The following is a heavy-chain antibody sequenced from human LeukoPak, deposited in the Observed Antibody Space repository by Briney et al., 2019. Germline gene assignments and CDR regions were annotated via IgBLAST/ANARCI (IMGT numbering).Heavy chain of an antibody. V-gene: IGHV4-39*07. Sequence: SETLSLTCTVSGGSISSSSYYWGWIRQPPGKGLEWIGSIYYSGSTNYNPSLKSRVTISVDTSKNQFSLKLSSVTAADTAVYYCARDRGYGDYGTFDYWGQGTLVTVSS. CDR2: IYYSGST. D-gene: IGHD4-17*01. CDR1: GGSISSSSYY. J-gene: IGHJ4*02. CDR3: ARDRGYGDYGTFDY.